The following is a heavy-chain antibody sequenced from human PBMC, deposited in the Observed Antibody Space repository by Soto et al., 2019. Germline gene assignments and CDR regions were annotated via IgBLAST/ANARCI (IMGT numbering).Heavy chain of an antibody. CDR2: IIPIFGTA. Sequence: ASVKVSCKASGGTFSSYAIVWVRQAPGQGLEWMGGIIPIFGTANYAQKFQGRVTITADESTSTAYMELSSLRSEDTAVYYCARRSSSSSGISYYYGMDVWGQGTTVTVSS. J-gene: IGHJ6*02. CDR3: ARRSSSSSGISYYYGMDV. D-gene: IGHD6-6*01. V-gene: IGHV1-69*13. CDR1: GGTFSSYA.